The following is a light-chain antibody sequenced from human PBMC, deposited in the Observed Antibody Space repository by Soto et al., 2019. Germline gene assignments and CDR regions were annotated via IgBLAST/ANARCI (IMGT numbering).Light chain of an antibody. J-gene: IGLJ1*01. V-gene: IGLV2-14*01. CDR1: SSDVGGYNY. CDR3: SSYTSSSPPLYV. CDR2: DVS. Sequence: QSALTQPASVSGSPGQSITISCTGTSSDVGGYNYVSWYQQHPGKAPKLMIYDVSNRPSGVSNRFSGSKSGNTASLTISGLPAEDEAEYYCSSYTSSSPPLYVFGTGTKLTVL.